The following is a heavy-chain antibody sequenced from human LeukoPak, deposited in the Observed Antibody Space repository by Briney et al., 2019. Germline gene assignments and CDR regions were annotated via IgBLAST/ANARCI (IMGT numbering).Heavy chain of an antibody. J-gene: IGHJ6*03. CDR3: TKDKGSSWYSYYMDV. CDR1: GFTFSNYG. CDR2: IRYDGTNE. D-gene: IGHD6-13*01. Sequence: GGSLRLSCAASGFTFSNYGMHWVRQAPGKGLEWMAFIRYDGTNENYPDSVKGRFTISRDNSKNTLYLQMNSLRAEDTAVYYCTKDKGSSWYSYYMDVWGKGTTVTVSS. V-gene: IGHV3-30*02.